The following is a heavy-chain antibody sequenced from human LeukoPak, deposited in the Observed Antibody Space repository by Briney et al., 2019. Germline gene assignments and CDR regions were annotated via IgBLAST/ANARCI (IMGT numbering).Heavy chain of an antibody. CDR1: GGSISNYY. D-gene: IGHD6-13*01. CDR3: ARFSSIAAAFDY. Sequence: SETLSLTCAVSGGSISNYYWSWIRQPAGKGLEWIGRIYTSGTTHYNPSLKSRVTMSVDTSKNQFSLNLSSVTAADTAVYYCARFSSIAAAFDYWGLGTLVTVSS. V-gene: IGHV4-4*07. CDR2: IYTSGTT. J-gene: IGHJ4*02.